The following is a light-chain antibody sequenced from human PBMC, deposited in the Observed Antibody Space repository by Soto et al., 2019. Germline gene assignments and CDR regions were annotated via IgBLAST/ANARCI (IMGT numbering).Light chain of an antibody. J-gene: IGLJ1*01. CDR3: SSYAGSNNFNV. Sequence: VLTQPPSASGSPGQSVTISCTGTSSDVGGYNYVSWYQQHPGKAPKLMIYEASKRPSGVPDRFSGSKSGNTASLTVSGLQAEDEADYYCSSYAGSNNFNVFGTGTKVTVL. V-gene: IGLV2-8*01. CDR1: SSDVGGYNY. CDR2: EAS.